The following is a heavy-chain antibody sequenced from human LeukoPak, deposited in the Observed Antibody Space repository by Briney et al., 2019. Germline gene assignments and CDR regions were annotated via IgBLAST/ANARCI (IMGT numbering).Heavy chain of an antibody. CDR2: ISGSGGTT. CDR3: SPLGSGVDY. CDR1: GFIFSSYA. J-gene: IGHJ4*02. D-gene: IGHD6-19*01. V-gene: IGHV3-23*01. Sequence: SGGSLRLSCAASGFIFSSYAMSWVRQAPGKGLEWVSVISGSGGTTYYADSVKGRFTISRDNSKNTPYLQINSLRAEDTAVYYCSPLGSGVDYWGQGTLVTVSS.